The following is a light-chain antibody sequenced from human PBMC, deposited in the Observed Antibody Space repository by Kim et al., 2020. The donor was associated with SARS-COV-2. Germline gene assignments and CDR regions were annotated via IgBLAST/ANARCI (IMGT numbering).Light chain of an antibody. CDR2: QDI. J-gene: IGLJ2*01. CDR1: KLGDKY. CDR3: QAWDSSTAV. Sequence: VTPGQTASITCSGDKLGDKYACWYQQKPGQSPVLVIYQDIIRPSGIPERFSGSNSGNTATLTISGTQALDEADYYCQAWDSSTAVFGGGTQLTVL. V-gene: IGLV3-1*01.